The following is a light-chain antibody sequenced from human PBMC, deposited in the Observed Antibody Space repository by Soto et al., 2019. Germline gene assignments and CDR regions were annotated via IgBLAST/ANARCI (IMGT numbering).Light chain of an antibody. CDR2: EVS. J-gene: IGLJ1*01. Sequence: QSALTQPASVSGSPGQSITISCTGTTSDVGSYELVSWYQQHPGKAPKIMIYEVSKRPSGDSNRFSGSKSGNTASLTISGLQAVDEADYYCCSYAGGRSPYVFGTGTKLTVL. CDR3: CSYAGGRSPYV. V-gene: IGLV2-23*02. CDR1: TSDVGSYEL.